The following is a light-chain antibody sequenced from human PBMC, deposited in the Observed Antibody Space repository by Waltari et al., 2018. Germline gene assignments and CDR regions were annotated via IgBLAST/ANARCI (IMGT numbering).Light chain of an antibody. V-gene: IGKV3-11*01. J-gene: IGKJ2*03. CDR1: QSVSSY. CDR3: HQYNSYSQS. CDR2: DAS. Sequence: EIVLTQSPATLSLSPGERATLSCRASQSVSSYLAWYQQKPGQAPRLLIYDASNRATGIPARFSGSGSGTDFTLTISSLQPDDFATYYCHQYNSYSQSFGQGTKLEIK.